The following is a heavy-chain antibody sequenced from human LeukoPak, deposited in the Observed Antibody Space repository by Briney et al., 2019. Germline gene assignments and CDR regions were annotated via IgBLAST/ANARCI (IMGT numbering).Heavy chain of an antibody. V-gene: IGHV1-18*01. J-gene: IGHJ5*02. D-gene: IGHD2-2*01. CDR2: ISAYNGNT. CDR1: GYTFSSYG. Sequence: ASVKVSCKASGYTFSSYGISWVRQAPGQGLEWMGWISAYNGNTNYAQMLQGRVTMTTDTSTSTAYMEVRSPRSDDTAMYYCARDVGDIVTIPAAISVPWGQGTLVTVSS. CDR3: ARDVGDIVTIPAAISVP.